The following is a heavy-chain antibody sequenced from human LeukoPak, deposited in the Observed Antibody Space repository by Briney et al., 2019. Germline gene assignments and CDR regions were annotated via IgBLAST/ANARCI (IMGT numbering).Heavy chain of an antibody. J-gene: IGHJ4*02. V-gene: IGHV3-74*01. CDR2: INSDGSST. CDR1: GFTFSSYW. D-gene: IGHD6-13*01. Sequence: GGSLRLSCAASGFTFSSYWMHWVRHAPGKGLVWVSRINSDGSSTSYADSVKGRFTISRDNAKNTLYLQTNSLRAEDTAVYYCARDQGSSWRSDYWGQGTLVTVSS. CDR3: ARDQGSSWRSDY.